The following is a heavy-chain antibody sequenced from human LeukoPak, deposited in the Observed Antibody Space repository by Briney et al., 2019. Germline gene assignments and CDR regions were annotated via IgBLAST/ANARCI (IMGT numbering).Heavy chain of an antibody. D-gene: IGHD6-13*01. J-gene: IGHJ6*02. CDR1: GFTFSRYA. CDR3: AKGASLEVAAWPLYYGMDF. Sequence: GGSLRLSCAASGFTFSRYAMSWVRQAPGKGLEWVSVISGSGGSTYYADSVKGRFTISRDNSENTLYLQMNSLGVGDTAVYYCAKGASLEVAAWPLYYGMDFWGQGTTVTVSS. V-gene: IGHV3-23*01. CDR2: ISGSGGST.